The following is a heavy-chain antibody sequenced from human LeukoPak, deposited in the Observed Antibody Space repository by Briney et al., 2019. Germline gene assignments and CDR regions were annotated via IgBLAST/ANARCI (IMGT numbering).Heavy chain of an antibody. CDR2: FSGSGDTT. J-gene: IGHJ4*02. V-gene: IGHV3-23*01. CDR3: ARERVVVAATVDY. Sequence: GGPLRLSCAASGFTFSSYAMSWVRQAPGKGLEWVSAFSGSGDTTYYADSVKGRFTISRGNAKNSLYLQMNSLRAEDTAVYYCARERVVVAATVDYWGQGTLVTVSS. CDR1: GFTFSSYA. D-gene: IGHD2-15*01.